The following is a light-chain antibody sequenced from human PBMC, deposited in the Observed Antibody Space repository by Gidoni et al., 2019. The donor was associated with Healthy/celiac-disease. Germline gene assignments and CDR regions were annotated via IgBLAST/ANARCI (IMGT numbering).Light chain of an antibody. CDR3: QQYGSSYWT. CDR2: GAS. J-gene: IGKJ1*01. CDR1: QSVSSNY. V-gene: IGKV3-20*01. Sequence: EIVLTQSPGTLSLAPGERATRSCRASQSVSSNYLAWYQKKPGQAPRLLIYGASSRATGIPDRFSGSGSGTDFTLTISRLEPEDFAVYYCQQYGSSYWTFGQGTKVEIK.